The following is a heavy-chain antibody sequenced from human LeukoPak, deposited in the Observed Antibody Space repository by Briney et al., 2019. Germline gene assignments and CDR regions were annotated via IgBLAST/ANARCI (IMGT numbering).Heavy chain of an antibody. V-gene: IGHV3-23*01. CDR3: AKIAPRRRFIVVVKDTAYYMDV. Sequence: PGGSLRLSCAASGFTFSSYAMSWVRQAPGKGLEWVSAISGSGGRTYYADSVKGRFTISRDNSNNTLYLQMNSLRAEDTAVYYCAKIAPRRRFIVVVKDTAYYMDVWGKGTTVTVSS. CDR2: ISGSGGRT. J-gene: IGHJ6*03. D-gene: IGHD2-21*01. CDR1: GFTFSSYA.